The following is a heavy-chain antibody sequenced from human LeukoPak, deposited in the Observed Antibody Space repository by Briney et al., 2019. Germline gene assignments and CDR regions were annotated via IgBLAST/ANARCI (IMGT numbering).Heavy chain of an antibody. CDR2: IWYDGSNK. V-gene: IGHV3-33*01. CDR1: GFTFSSYG. Sequence: GGSLRLSCAASGFTFSSYGMHWVRQAPGKGLEWVAVIWYDGSNKYYADSVKGRFTISRDNAKNSLYLQMNSLRAEDTALYYCARDGPVAGVELDQWGQGTLVTVSS. CDR3: ARDGPVAGVELDQ. D-gene: IGHD6-19*01. J-gene: IGHJ4*02.